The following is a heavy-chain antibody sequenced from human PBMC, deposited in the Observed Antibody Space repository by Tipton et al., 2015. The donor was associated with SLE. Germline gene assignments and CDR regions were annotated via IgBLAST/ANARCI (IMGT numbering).Heavy chain of an antibody. CDR3: ARSIGAVPFDP. V-gene: IGHV4-4*07. CDR2: TYNNGSP. Sequence: TLSLTCTVSGDSITNYYWSWIRQPAGKGLEWIGRTYNNGSPNYNPSLKSRVTMSVNTSNNQFSLKLSSVTAADTAVYYCARSIGAVPFDPWGQGILVTVSS. CDR1: GDSITNYY. D-gene: IGHD3-10*01. J-gene: IGHJ5*02.